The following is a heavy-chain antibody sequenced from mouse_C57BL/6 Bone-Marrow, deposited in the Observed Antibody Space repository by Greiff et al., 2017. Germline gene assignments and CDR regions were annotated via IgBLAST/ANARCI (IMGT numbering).Heavy chain of an antibody. V-gene: IGHV5-4*01. CDR2: ISDGGSYT. D-gene: IGHD1-1*01. CDR3: ARDGLITTARGAMDY. CDR1: GFTFSSYA. J-gene: IGHJ4*01. Sequence: EVKLMESGGGLVKPGGSLKLSCAASGFTFSSYAMSWVRQTPEKRLEWVATISDGGSYTYYPDNVKGRFTISRDNAKNNLYLQMSHLKSEDTAMYYCARDGLITTARGAMDYWGQGTSVTVSS.